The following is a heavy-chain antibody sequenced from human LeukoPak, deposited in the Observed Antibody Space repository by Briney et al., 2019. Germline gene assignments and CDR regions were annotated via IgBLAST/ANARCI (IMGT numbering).Heavy chain of an antibody. CDR2: IIPIFGTA. J-gene: IGHJ5*02. CDR3: ARGVAMVRGVLNWFDP. Sequence: SVKVSCKASGGTFSSYAISWVRQAPGQGLEWMGGIIPIFGTANYAQKFQGRVTITADKSTSTAYMELSSLRSEDTAVYYCARGVAMVRGVLNWFDPWGQGTLVTVSS. D-gene: IGHD3-10*01. CDR1: GGTFSSYA. V-gene: IGHV1-69*06.